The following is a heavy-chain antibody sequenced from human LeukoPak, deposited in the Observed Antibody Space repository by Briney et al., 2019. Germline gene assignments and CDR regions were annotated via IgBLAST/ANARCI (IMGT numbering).Heavy chain of an antibody. V-gene: IGHV4-59*08. J-gene: IGHJ6*02. D-gene: IGHD5-18*01. CDR3: ARSTPGQLWDPRGYYYGMDV. CDR1: GGSISSYY. CDR2: IHYSGST. Sequence: KTSETLSLTCTVSGGSISSYYWSWIRQPPGKGLEWIGYIHYSGSTNYNPSLKSRVTISVDTSKNQFSLKLSSVTAADTAVYYCARSTPGQLWDPRGYYYGMDVWGQGTTVTVSS.